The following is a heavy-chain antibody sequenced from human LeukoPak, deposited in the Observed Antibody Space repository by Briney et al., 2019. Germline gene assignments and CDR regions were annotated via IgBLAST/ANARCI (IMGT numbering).Heavy chain of an antibody. CDR2: IYYSGST. CDR3: AAEYSGYVRLDY. J-gene: IGHJ4*02. CDR1: GGSISSGGYY. V-gene: IGHV4-31*11. D-gene: IGHD5-12*01. Sequence: SQTLSLTCAVSGGSISSGGYYWSWIRQHPGKGLEWIGNIYYSGSTYYNPSLNSRVTISVDTSKNQFSLTLSSVTAAHTAVYYCAAEYSGYVRLDYWGQGTLVTASS.